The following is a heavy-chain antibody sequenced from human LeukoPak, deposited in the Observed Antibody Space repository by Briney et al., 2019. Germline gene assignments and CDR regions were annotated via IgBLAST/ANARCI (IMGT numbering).Heavy chain of an antibody. CDR3: ARGTMFPYYFDY. Sequence: PGGSLRLSCAASGFTFSSYGMSWVRQAPGKGLEWVSAISGSGGSIYYADSVKGRFTISRDNAKNSLYLQMNSLRAEDTAVYYCARGTMFPYYFDYWGQGTLVTVSS. D-gene: IGHD3-10*02. V-gene: IGHV3-23*01. J-gene: IGHJ4*02. CDR1: GFTFSSYG. CDR2: ISGSGGSI.